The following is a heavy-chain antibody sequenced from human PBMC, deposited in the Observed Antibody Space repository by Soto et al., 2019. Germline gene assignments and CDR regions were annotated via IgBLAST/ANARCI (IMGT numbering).Heavy chain of an antibody. Sequence: EVQLVESGGGLVQPGGSLRLSCVASGFTLSSYWMSWVRQAPGKGPEWVANIKGDGSEKYYANSVKGRFTISRDNATNSWLLEMNSLIAEDTALYYCARCVGAVAGSNLGQGTLVTAAS. CDR1: GFTLSSYW. J-gene: IGHJ1*01. D-gene: IGHD6-19*01. CDR3: ARCVGAVAGSN. CDR2: IKGDGSEK. V-gene: IGHV3-7*05.